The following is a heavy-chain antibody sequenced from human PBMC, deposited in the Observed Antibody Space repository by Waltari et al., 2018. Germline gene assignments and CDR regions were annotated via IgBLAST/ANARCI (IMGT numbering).Heavy chain of an antibody. D-gene: IGHD6-25*01. CDR1: GGTFSSYA. V-gene: IGHV1-69*05. J-gene: IGHJ4*02. CDR3: ARGRYSSAPRAGTFDY. CDR2: IIPIFGTA. Sequence: QVQLVQSGAEVKKPGSSVKVSCKASGGTFSSYAISWVRQAPGQGLGWRGGIIPIFGTANYAQKFQGRVTITTDESTSTAYMELSSLRSEDTAVYYCARGRYSSAPRAGTFDYWGQGTLVTVSS.